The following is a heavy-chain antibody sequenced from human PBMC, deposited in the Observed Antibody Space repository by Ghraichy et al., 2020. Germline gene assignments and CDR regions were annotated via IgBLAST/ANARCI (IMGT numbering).Heavy chain of an antibody. CDR1: GFTFSSHW. V-gene: IGHV3-74*03. D-gene: IGHD7-27*01. Sequence: LSLTCAASGFTFSSHWMHWVRQAPGKGLVALSHINGAETTTTYAESVKGRFTISRDNAKNTLYLQMNSLSAEDTAIYYCARDNWGSIDYWGQGTLVTVSS. CDR3: ARDNWGSIDY. CDR2: INGAETTT. J-gene: IGHJ4*02.